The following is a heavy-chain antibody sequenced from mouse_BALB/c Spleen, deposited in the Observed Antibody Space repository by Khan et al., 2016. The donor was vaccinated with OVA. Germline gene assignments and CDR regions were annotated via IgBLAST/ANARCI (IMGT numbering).Heavy chain of an antibody. CDR3: ARIYRSDFDY. J-gene: IGHJ2*01. CDR2: INPHIGET. V-gene: IGHV1-20*02. D-gene: IGHD1-1*01. CDR1: GYSFTGYF. Sequence: MQLEESGPELVKPGASVKISCKASGYSFTGYFMNWVMQSHGKSLEWIGRINPHIGETFYNQKFRGKATLTVDESSSTAYMELRSLASEDSAVYYCARIYRSDFDYWGQGTTLTVSS.